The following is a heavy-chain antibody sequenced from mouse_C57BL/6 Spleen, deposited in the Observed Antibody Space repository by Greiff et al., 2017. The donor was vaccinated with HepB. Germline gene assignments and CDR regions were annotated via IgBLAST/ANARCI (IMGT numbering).Heavy chain of an antibody. Sequence: QVQLQQSGAELVRPGASVTLSCKASGYTFTDYEMHWVKQTPVHGLEWIGAIDPETGGTAYNQKFKGKAILTAAKSSSTAYMELLSLTSEDSAVYYCTRVGGYAMDYWGQGTSVTVSS. CDR2: IDPETGGT. CDR1: GYTFTDYE. CDR3: TRVGGYAMDY. J-gene: IGHJ4*01. V-gene: IGHV1-15*01. D-gene: IGHD3-3*01.